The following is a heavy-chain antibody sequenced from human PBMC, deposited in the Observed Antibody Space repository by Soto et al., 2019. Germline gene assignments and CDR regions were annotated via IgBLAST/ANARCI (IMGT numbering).Heavy chain of an antibody. J-gene: IGHJ5*02. CDR2: ISNRGGRT. Sequence: EVQLLESGGGLVQPGGSLRLSCAASGFTFRSYAMSWVRQAPGKGLEWVSGISNRGGRTYHADAVKGRFTISRDYSKNTLYLQMNSLRAEDTAVYYCARDRTIFGVVRGWFDPWGQGTLVTVSS. CDR3: ARDRTIFGVVRGWFDP. D-gene: IGHD3-3*01. V-gene: IGHV3-23*01. CDR1: GFTFRSYA.